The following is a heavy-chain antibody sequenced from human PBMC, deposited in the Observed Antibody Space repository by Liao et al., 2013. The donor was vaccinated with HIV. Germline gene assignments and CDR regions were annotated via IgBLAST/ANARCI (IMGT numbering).Heavy chain of an antibody. CDR2: MYSSGST. CDR1: GGSISGYS. D-gene: IGHD1-1*01. CDR3: ARGGFIGYFKDDPFDI. V-gene: IGHV4-4*07. Sequence: QVQLQESGPGLVRPSETLTLTCTVSGGSISGYSWSWIRQPAGKGLAWIGRMYSSGSTNYSPFLKSRVTLSVDTSKNQFSLKLTSVTAADTAVYYCARGGFIGYFKDDPFDIWGQGTMVTVSS. J-gene: IGHJ3*02.